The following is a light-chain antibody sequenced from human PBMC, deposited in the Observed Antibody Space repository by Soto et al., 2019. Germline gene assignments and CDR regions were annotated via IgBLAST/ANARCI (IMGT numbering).Light chain of an antibody. CDR3: HQYDSSPPYT. CDR2: GAS. Sequence: EIVLTQSPATLSLSPGERATLSCRASQSVSSSSYLAWYKQKPGQAPRILIYGASTTATGIPDRFSGSGSGTDFTLPISSLEPEDFAVYYCHQYDSSPPYTFGQGTKLEIK. J-gene: IGKJ2*01. V-gene: IGKV3-20*01. CDR1: QSVSSSSY.